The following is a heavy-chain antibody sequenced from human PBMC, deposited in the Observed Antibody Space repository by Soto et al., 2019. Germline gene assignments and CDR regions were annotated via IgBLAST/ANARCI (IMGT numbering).Heavy chain of an antibody. J-gene: IGHJ6*03. CDR2: IIPILGIA. Sequence: ASVKVSCKASGGTFSSYTISWVRQAPGQGLEWMGRIIPILGIANYAQKFQGRVTITADKSTSTAYMELSSLRSEDTAVYYCARGLPRGCSCHPRNYYYYMDVWGKGTTVTVAS. CDR1: GGTFSSYT. CDR3: ARGLPRGCSCHPRNYYYYMDV. D-gene: IGHD3-16*01. V-gene: IGHV1-69*02.